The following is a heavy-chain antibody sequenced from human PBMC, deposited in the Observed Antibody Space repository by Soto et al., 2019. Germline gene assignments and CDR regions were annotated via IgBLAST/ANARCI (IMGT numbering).Heavy chain of an antibody. D-gene: IGHD3-3*01. J-gene: IGHJ4*02. V-gene: IGHV3-30-3*01. CDR2: ISYDGSNK. Sequence: QVQLVESGGGVVQPGRSLRLSCAAAGFTFSSYAMHWVRQAPGKGLDWVAVISYDGSNKYYADSVKGRFTISRDNSKNTLYLQMNSLRAEDTAVYYCARDPTYDFWSGYQIDYWGQGTLVTVSS. CDR1: GFTFSSYA. CDR3: ARDPTYDFWSGYQIDY.